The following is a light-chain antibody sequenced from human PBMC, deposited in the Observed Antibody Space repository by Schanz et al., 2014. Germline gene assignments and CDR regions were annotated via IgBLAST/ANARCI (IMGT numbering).Light chain of an antibody. CDR3: QQRKKWPIT. V-gene: IGKV3D-20*02. Sequence: EIVLTQSPGTLSLSPGERATLSCRASQSVSNNYLAWYQQKPGHAPRLLIYGASSRATGIPVRFSGGGSGTDFTLTISSLEPEDFAVYYCQQRKKWPITFGQGTRLEIK. J-gene: IGKJ5*01. CDR1: QSVSNNY. CDR2: GAS.